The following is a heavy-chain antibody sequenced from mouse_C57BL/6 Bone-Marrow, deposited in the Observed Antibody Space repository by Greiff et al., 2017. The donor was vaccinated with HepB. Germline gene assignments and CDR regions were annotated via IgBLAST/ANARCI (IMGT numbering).Heavy chain of an antibody. CDR2: INPGSGGT. D-gene: IGHD1-1*01. V-gene: IGHV1-54*01. J-gene: IGHJ1*03. CDR3: ARRGATVVGGDWYFDV. Sequence: VQLQESGAELVRPGTSVKVSCKASGYAFTNYLIEWVKQRPGQGLEWIGVINPGSGGTNYNEKFKGKATLTADKSSSTAYRQRSSLTAEDSAVYFCARRGATVVGGDWYFDVWGTGTTVTVSS. CDR1: GYAFTNYL.